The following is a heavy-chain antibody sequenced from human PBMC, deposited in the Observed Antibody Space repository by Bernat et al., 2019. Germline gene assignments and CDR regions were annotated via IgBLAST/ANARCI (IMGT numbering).Heavy chain of an antibody. Sequence: EVQLVESGGGLVKPGGSLRLSCAASGFTFSSYSMNWVRQAPGKGLEWVSSISSSSYIYYADSVKGRFTISRDNAKNSLYLQMSSLRAEDTAVYYCARDIWPDFWSGYYPPSNWFDPWGQGTLVTVSS. V-gene: IGHV3-21*01. CDR3: ARDIWPDFWSGYYPPSNWFDP. CDR2: ISSSSYI. CDR1: GFTFSSYS. J-gene: IGHJ5*02. D-gene: IGHD3-3*01.